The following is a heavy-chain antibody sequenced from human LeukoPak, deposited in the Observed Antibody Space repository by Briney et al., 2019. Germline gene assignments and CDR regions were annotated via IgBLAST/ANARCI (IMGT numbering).Heavy chain of an antibody. CDR1: GYTFTGYY. V-gene: IGHV1-2*02. D-gene: IGHD5-12*01. J-gene: IGHJ4*02. CDR3: ARDRVATRNRDFDY. Sequence: GASVKVSCKASGYTFTGYYMHWVRQAPGQGLEWMGWINPNSGGTNYAQKFQGRVTMTRDTSISTAYMELSRLRSDDTAVYYCARDRVATRNRDFDYWGQGTLVTVSS. CDR2: INPNSGGT.